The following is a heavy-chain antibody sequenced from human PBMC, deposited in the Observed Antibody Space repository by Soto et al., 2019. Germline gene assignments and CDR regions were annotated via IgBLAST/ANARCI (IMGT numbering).Heavy chain of an antibody. CDR1: GYRFTSYW. J-gene: IGHJ6*02. D-gene: IGHD6-13*01. CDR2: IDPTDSYT. V-gene: IGHV5-10-1*01. CDR3: ARGQAAAPAMDV. Sequence: GESLKISCKGSGYRFTSYWITWVRQMPGKGLEWMGRIDPTDSYTNYSPSFQGHVTISADKSISTAYLKLSSVTAADTAVYYCARGQAAAPAMDVWGQGTTVTVSS.